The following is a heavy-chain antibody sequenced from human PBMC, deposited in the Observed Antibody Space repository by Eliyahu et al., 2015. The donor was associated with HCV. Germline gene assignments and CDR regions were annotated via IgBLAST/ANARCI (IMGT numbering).Heavy chain of an antibody. J-gene: IGHJ4*02. D-gene: IGHD3-3*01. V-gene: IGHV4-34*01. CDR2: INHSGST. CDR3: ARKARFLEWLSQLDY. CDR1: GGSFSGYY. Sequence: QVQLQQWGAGLLXPSETLSLTCAVYGGSFSGYYWSWIRQPPGKGLEWIGEINHSGSTNYNPSLKSRVTISVDTSKNQFSLKLSSVTAADTAVYYCARKARFLEWLSQLDYWGQGTLVTVSS.